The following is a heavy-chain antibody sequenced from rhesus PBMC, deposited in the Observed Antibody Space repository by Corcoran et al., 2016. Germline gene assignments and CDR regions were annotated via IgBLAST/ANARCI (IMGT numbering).Heavy chain of an antibody. CDR3: ARGPRAWYFDL. J-gene: IGHJ2*01. Sequence: QVQLQESGPGLVKPSETLSLTCVVSGGSVRSSNWWSWIRQPPGKGLGWIGYISGSSGITHYNPSLMSRFTISTDTARNQFSLRLSSVTAADMAVYYCARGPRAWYFDLWGPGTPITISS. CDR2: ISGSSGIT. CDR1: GGSVRSSNW. V-gene: IGHV4-65*01.